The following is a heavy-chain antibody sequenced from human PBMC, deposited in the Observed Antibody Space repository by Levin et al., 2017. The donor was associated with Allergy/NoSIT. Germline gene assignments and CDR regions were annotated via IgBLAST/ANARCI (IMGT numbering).Heavy chain of an antibody. V-gene: IGHV4-4*02. CDR3: ARMSRFRSDIDY. CDR2: IYHSGST. CDR1: GGSMSNNSNW. Sequence: LSQTLSLTCAVSGGSMSNNSNWWTWVRQPPGKGLEWIGDIYHSGSTNENPSLGTRVTISVDKSKNQFSLKLTSVTAADTAMYYCARMSRFRSDIDYWGQGTLVTVSS. J-gene: IGHJ4*02.